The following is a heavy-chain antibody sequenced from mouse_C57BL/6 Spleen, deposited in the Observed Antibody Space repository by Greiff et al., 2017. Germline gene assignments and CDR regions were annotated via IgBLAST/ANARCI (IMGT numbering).Heavy chain of an antibody. J-gene: IGHJ3*01. CDR3: ARGGVITSVVAPFAY. Sequence: QVQLQQSGAELARPGASVKLSCKASGYTFTSYGISWVKQRTGQGLEWIGEIYPRSGNTYYNETFKGKATLTAANSSSTAYMELRSLTSEDSAVYFCARGGVITSVVAPFAYWGQGTLGTVSA. CDR2: IYPRSGNT. D-gene: IGHD1-1*01. V-gene: IGHV1-81*01. CDR1: GYTFTSYG.